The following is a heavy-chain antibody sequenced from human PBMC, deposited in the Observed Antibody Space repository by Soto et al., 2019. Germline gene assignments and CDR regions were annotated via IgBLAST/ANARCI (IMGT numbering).Heavy chain of an antibody. Sequence: EVQLLESGGGLVQPGGSLRLSCEASGFTFSNHAMSWVRQAPGKGLEWVSAISGSDGGTFDADSVRGRFTISRDNSKKTLELHMTNLRVEDTAIYYCTKYPVTRSRCYFDFGGEGCLVTV. CDR1: GFTFSNHA. V-gene: IGHV3-23*01. CDR3: TKYPVTRSRCYFDF. D-gene: IGHD6-13*01. CDR2: ISGSDGGT. J-gene: IGHJ4*02.